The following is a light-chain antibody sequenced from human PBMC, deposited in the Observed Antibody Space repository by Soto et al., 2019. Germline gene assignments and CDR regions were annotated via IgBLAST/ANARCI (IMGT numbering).Light chain of an antibody. V-gene: IGKV3-20*01. CDR2: GAS. Sequence: EIVLTQSPGTLSLSPGERATLSCRASQSVSSSFLAWYQQKPGQAPRLLIYGASSRATGIPDRFSGSGSGTDFTITISRLEPEDFAVYYCQQYDSSPWTCGQGTKVEIK. J-gene: IGKJ1*01. CDR3: QQYDSSPWT. CDR1: QSVSSSF.